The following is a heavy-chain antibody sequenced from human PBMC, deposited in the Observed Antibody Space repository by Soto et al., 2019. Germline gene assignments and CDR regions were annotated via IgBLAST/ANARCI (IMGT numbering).Heavy chain of an antibody. J-gene: IGHJ6*02. V-gene: IGHV1-69*13. CDR3: AALGYCSSTSCYRVGAYYYYGMDV. CDR1: GGTFSSYA. CDR2: IIPIFGTA. D-gene: IGHD2-2*01. Sequence: SVKVSCKASGGTFSSYAISWVRQAPGQGLEWMGGIIPIFGTANYAQKFQGRVTITADESTSTAYMELSSLRSEDTAVYYCAALGYCSSTSCYRVGAYYYYGMDVWGQGTTVTVSS.